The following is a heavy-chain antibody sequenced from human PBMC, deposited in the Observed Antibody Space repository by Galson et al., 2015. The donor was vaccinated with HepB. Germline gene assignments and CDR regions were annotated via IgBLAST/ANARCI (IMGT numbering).Heavy chain of an antibody. D-gene: IGHD6-19*01. CDR2: ISYDGTRK. CDR1: GFTFSAYA. V-gene: IGHV3-30-3*01. J-gene: IGHJ4*02. Sequence: SLRLPCAASGFTFSAYALHWVRQAPGKGLERVAVISYDGTRKFHAASGKGRLTISTDKNKNSLYMQMNSLRTEDTAFYYCTKGSQSSGWYASDYWGQGTLVIVSS. CDR3: TKGSQSSGWYASDY.